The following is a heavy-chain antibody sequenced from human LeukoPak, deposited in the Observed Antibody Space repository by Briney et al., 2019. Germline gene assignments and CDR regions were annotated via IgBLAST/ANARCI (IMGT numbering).Heavy chain of an antibody. CDR3: ARQLDHYDNIYYFDY. Sequence: SETLSLTCTVSGYSISSGYYWGWIRPPPGKGLEWIGSIYHSGSTYYNPSLKSRVTISVDTSKNQFSLRLTSVTAADTAVYYCARQLDHYDNIYYFDYRGQGTLVTVSS. CDR2: IYHSGST. J-gene: IGHJ4*02. V-gene: IGHV4-38-2*02. D-gene: IGHD3-16*01. CDR1: GYSISSGYY.